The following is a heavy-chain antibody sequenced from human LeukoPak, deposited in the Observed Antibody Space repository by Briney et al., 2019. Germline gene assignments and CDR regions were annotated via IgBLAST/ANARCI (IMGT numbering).Heavy chain of an antibody. CDR3: ARVGRRIVVPAAHYYYYYMDV. CDR2: IYYSGST. D-gene: IGHD2-2*01. V-gene: IGHV4-61*05. CDR1: GGSISSSSYY. Sequence: SETLSLTCTVSGGSISSSSYYWGWIRQPPGKGLEWIGYIYYSGSTNYNPSLKSRVTISVDTSKNQFSLKLSSVTAADTAVYYCARVGRRIVVPAAHYYYYYMDVWGKGTTVTVSS. J-gene: IGHJ6*03.